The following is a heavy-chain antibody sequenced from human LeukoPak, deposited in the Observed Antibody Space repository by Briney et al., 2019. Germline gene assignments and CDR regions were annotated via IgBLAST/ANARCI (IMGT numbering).Heavy chain of an antibody. D-gene: IGHD5-24*01. J-gene: IGHJ3*02. V-gene: IGHV4-30-4*08. Sequence: PSETLSLTCTVSGGSISSGDYYWSWIRQPPGKGLEWIGYIYYSGSTYYNPSLKSRVTISVDTSKNQFSLKLSSVTAADTAVYYCAGQGWLQLSPFAFDIWGQGTMVTVSS. CDR1: GGSISSGDYY. CDR3: AGQGWLQLSPFAFDI. CDR2: IYYSGST.